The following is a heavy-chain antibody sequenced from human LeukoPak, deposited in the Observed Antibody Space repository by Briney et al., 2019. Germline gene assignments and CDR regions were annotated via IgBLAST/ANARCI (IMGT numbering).Heavy chain of an antibody. CDR3: ATLGGAYGTSNWFDP. CDR2: IYHSGST. CDR1: GFTFSSFAM. J-gene: IGHJ5*02. V-gene: IGHV4-38-2*01. D-gene: IGHD4-17*01. Sequence: SGGSLRLSCAASGFTFSSFAMSWVRQAPGKGLEWIGSIYHSGSTYYNPSLKSRVTISVDTSKNQFSLKLSSVTAADTAVYYCATLGGAYGTSNWFDPWGQGTLVTVSS.